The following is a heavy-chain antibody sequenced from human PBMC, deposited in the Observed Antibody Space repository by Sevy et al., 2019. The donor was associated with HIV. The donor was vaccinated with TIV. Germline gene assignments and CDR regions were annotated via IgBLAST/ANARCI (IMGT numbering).Heavy chain of an antibody. CDR3: AKVSGYYHYYYYGMDV. D-gene: IGHD3-22*01. V-gene: IGHV3-30*18. CDR1: GFTFSSYG. CDR2: ISYDGSNK. J-gene: IGHJ6*02. Sequence: GGSLRLSCAASGFTFSSYGMHWVRQAPGKGLEWVAVISYDGSNKYYADSVKGRFTISRDNSKNTLYLQMNSLRAGDTAVYYCAKVSGYYHYYYYGMDVWGQGTTVTVSS.